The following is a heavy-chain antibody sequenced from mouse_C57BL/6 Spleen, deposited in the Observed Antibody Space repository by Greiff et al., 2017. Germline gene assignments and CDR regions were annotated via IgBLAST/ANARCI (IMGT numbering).Heavy chain of an antibody. Sequence: EVKLVESEGGLVQPGSSMKLSCTASGFTFSDYYMAWVRQVPEKGLEWVANINYDGSSTYYLDSLKSRFIISRDNAKNSLYLQMSSLKSEDTATYYCAREGITTVVDWYFDVWGTGTTVTVSS. CDR3: AREGITTVVDWYFDV. J-gene: IGHJ1*03. CDR1: GFTFSDYY. D-gene: IGHD1-1*01. CDR2: INYDGSST. V-gene: IGHV5-16*01.